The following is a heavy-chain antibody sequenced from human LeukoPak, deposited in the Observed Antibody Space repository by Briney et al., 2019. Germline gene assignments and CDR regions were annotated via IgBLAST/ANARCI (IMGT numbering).Heavy chain of an antibody. J-gene: IGHJ4*02. D-gene: IGHD1-7*01. V-gene: IGHV3-23*01. Sequence: GGSLRLSCAASGFTFSKYAMNWVRQAPGKGLEWVSGIVGDSSSIFYEDSVRGRFTISRDNSKNTLYLQMNSLRAEDTAVYYCAEDAIAGNSVWDYFEYWGQGDLVTVSS. CDR3: AEDAIAGNSVWDYFEY. CDR1: GFTFSKYA. CDR2: IVGDSSSI.